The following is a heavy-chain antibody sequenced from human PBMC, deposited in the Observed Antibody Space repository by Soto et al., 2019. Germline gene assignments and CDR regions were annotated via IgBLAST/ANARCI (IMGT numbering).Heavy chain of an antibody. V-gene: IGHV3-30-3*01. CDR3: ARDGKGDLLEWLLYYYYYGMDV. D-gene: IGHD3-3*01. J-gene: IGHJ6*01. Sequence: QVQLVESGGGVVQPGRSLRLSCAASGFTFSSYAMHWVRQAPGKGLEWVAVISYDGSNKYYADSVKGRFTISRDNSKNTLYLQMNSLRAEDTAVYYCARDGKGDLLEWLLYYYYYGMDVW. CDR1: GFTFSSYA. CDR2: ISYDGSNK.